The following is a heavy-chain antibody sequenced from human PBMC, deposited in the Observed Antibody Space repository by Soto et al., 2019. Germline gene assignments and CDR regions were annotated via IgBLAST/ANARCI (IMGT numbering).Heavy chain of an antibody. J-gene: IGHJ6*02. CDR2: IKSKNDGGTT. CDR3: TAPDYYDSVTGEEGYFFYYGMDV. D-gene: IGHD3-9*01. V-gene: IGHV3-15*01. CDR1: GFTFSNAW. Sequence: GGSLRLSCAASGFTFSNAWMSWVRQAPGKGLEWVGRIKSKNDGGTTDYPAPGKGRFTISRDDSKNTLDRQMNSLKTEDTAVYYCTAPDYYDSVTGEEGYFFYYGMDVWGQGTTVTVSS.